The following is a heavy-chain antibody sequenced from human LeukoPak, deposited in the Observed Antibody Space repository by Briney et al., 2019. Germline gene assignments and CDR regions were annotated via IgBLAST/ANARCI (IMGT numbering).Heavy chain of an antibody. D-gene: IGHD1-26*01. Sequence: SETLSLTCTVSGGSISSYYWGWIRQPPGKGLEWIGSIYYSGSTYYNPSLKSRVTISVDTSKNQFSLKLSSVTAADTAVYYCASFGGSYYVGVDYWGQGTLVTVSS. CDR3: ASFGGSYYVGVDY. CDR1: GGSISSYY. CDR2: IYYSGST. J-gene: IGHJ4*02. V-gene: IGHV4-39*01.